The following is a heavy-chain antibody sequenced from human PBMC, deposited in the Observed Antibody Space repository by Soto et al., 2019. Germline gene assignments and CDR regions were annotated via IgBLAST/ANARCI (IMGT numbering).Heavy chain of an antibody. CDR1: GGTFSSYA. J-gene: IGHJ3*02. Sequence: GASVKVSCKASGGTFSSYAISWVRQAPGQGLEWMGGIIPIFGTANYAQKFQGRVTITADESTSTAYMELSSLRSEDTAVYYCARLQQQLPRGAFDIWGQGTMVTVSS. CDR2: IIPIFGTA. D-gene: IGHD6-13*01. CDR3: ARLQQQLPRGAFDI. V-gene: IGHV1-69*13.